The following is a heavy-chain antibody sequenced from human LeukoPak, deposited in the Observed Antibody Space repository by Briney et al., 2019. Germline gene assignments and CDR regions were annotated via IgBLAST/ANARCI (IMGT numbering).Heavy chain of an antibody. Sequence: GGSLRLSCAASGFTFSSYWMSWVRQAPGKGLEWVANIKQDGSEKYYVDSVKGRFTISRDNAKNSLYLQMNSLRAEDTAVYYCARPRAYSSSLHHAFDIWGQGTMVTVSS. CDR3: ARPRAYSSSLHHAFDI. CDR1: GFTFSSYW. CDR2: IKQDGSEK. V-gene: IGHV3-7*01. J-gene: IGHJ3*02. D-gene: IGHD6-6*01.